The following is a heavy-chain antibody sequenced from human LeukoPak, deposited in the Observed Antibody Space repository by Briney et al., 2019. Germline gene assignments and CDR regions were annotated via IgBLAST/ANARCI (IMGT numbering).Heavy chain of an antibody. V-gene: IGHV1-18*01. Sequence: ASVKVSCKASGYTFTSYGISWVRQAPGQGLEWMGWISAYNGNTSYAQKLQGRVTMTTDTSTSTAYMELRSLRSDDTAVYYCARDGYTGYASRSYYYYGMDVWGQGTTVTVSS. CDR3: ARDGYTGYASRSYYYYGMDV. CDR1: GYTFTSYG. D-gene: IGHD5-12*01. CDR2: ISAYNGNT. J-gene: IGHJ6*02.